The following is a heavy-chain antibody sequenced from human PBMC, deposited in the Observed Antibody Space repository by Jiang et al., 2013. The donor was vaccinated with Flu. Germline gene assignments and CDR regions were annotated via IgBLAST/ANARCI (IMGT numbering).Heavy chain of an antibody. CDR1: GFTFDDYA. J-gene: IGHJ3*02. Sequence: VQLLESGGGLVQPGRSLRLSCAASGFTFDDYAMHWVRQAPGKGLEWVSGISWNSGSIGYADSVKGRFTISRDNAKNSLYLQMNSLRAEDTALYYCAKDKDYYGSHLNDAFDIWGQGTMVTVSS. D-gene: IGHD3-10*01. V-gene: IGHV3-9*01. CDR2: ISWNSGSI. CDR3: AKDKDYYGSHLNDAFDI.